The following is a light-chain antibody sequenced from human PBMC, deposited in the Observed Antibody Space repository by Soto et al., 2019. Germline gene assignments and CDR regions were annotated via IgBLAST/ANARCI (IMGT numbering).Light chain of an antibody. CDR1: QSLVYSDGNTY. J-gene: IGKJ3*01. CDR2: KVS. V-gene: IGKV2-30*01. Sequence: DVVMTQSPLSLPVTLGQPASISCRSSQSLVYSDGNTYLNWFQQRPGQSPRRLIYKVSNRDSGVPDRFSGSGSGTDFTLKISRVEAEDVGVYYCMQGTHSGLFTFGPGTKVDIK. CDR3: MQGTHSGLFT.